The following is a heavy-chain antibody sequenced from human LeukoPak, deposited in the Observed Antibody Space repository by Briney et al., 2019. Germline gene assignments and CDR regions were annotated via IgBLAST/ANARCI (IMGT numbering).Heavy chain of an antibody. Sequence: SVKVSCKASGGTFSSYAISWVRQAPGQGLEWMGGIIPIFGTANYAQKFQGRVTITTDESTITAYMELSSLRSEDTAVYYCARIPPGIAAAGTLWFDPWGQGTLVTVSS. CDR1: GGTFSSYA. D-gene: IGHD6-13*01. CDR2: IIPIFGTA. CDR3: ARIPPGIAAAGTLWFDP. J-gene: IGHJ5*02. V-gene: IGHV1-69*05.